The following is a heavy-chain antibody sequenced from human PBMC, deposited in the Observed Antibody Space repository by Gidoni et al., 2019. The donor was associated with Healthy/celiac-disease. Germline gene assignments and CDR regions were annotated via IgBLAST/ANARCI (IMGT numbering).Heavy chain of an antibody. V-gene: IGHV3-9*01. CDR3: AKDIDDPNSSGWYYFDY. D-gene: IGHD6-19*01. CDR1: GFTFDDYA. Sequence: EVQLVESGGGLVQPGRSLRLSCAASGFTFDDYAMHWVRQAPGKGLEWVSGISWNSGSIGYADSVKGRFTISRDNAKNSLYLQMNSLRAEDTALYYCAKDIDDPNSSGWYYFDYWGQGTLVTVSS. J-gene: IGHJ4*02. CDR2: ISWNSGSI.